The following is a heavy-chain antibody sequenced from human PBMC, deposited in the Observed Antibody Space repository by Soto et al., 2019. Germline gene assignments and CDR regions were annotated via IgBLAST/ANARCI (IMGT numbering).Heavy chain of an antibody. D-gene: IGHD6-13*01. CDR3: AKGGSSWSAGDDYNMDV. CDR1: GFTFDDSG. V-gene: IGHV3-9*01. CDR2: ISWNSNTI. J-gene: IGHJ6*02. Sequence: EMQLVESGGGLVQPGRSLTISCAASGFTFDDSGIHWVRQAPGKGLEWVSSISWNSNTIAYADSVKGRFTISRDNAKNPLYLQMNSLRVEDTALYYCAKGGSSWSAGDDYNMDVWGQGTTVTGSS.